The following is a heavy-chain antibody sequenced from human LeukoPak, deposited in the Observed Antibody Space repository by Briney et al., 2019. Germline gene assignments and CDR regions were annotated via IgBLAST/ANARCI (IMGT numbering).Heavy chain of an antibody. CDR1: GGSFSGYY. V-gene: IGHV4-34*01. CDR3: ARGRFDYDSSGYYSRVFDY. CDR2: INHSGST. J-gene: IGHJ4*02. Sequence: PSETLSLTCAVYGGSFSGYYWSWIRQPPGKGLEWIGEINHSGSTNYNPSLKSRVTISVDTSKNQFSLKLSSVTAADTAVYYCARGRFDYDSSGYYSRVFDYWGQGTLVTVSS. D-gene: IGHD3-22*01.